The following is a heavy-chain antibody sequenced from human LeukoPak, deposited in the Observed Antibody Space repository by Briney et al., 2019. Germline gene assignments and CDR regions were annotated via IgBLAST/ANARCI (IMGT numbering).Heavy chain of an antibody. CDR3: ARHLEYSSSFSYYYYYYGMDV. CDR2: IVPSDSYT. D-gene: IGHD6-6*01. CDR1: GYSFTSYW. Sequence: GESLKISCKGSGYSFTSYWISWVRQMPGKGLEWMGRIVPSDSYTNYSPSFQGHVTISADKSISTAYLQWSSLKASDTAMYYCARHLEYSSSFSYYYYYYGMDVWGQGTTVTVSS. J-gene: IGHJ6*02. V-gene: IGHV5-10-1*01.